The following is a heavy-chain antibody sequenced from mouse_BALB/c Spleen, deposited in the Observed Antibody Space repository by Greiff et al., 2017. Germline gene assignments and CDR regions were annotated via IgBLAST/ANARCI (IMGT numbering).Heavy chain of an antibody. CDR3: ASYGYAMDY. CDR1: GYTFTSYN. J-gene: IGHJ4*01. CDR2: IYPGNGDT. D-gene: IGHD1-1*01. V-gene: IGHV1-12*01. Sequence: LQQPGAELVKPGASVKMSCKASGYTFTSYNMHWVKQTPGQGLEWIGAIYPGNGDTSYNQKFKGKATLTADKSSSTAYMQLSSLTSEDSAVYYCASYGYAMDYWGQGTSVTVSS.